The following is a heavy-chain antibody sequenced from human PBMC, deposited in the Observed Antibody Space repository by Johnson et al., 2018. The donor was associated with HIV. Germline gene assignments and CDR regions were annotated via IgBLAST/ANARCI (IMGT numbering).Heavy chain of an antibody. CDR1: GFTFSSYA. D-gene: IGHD3-10*01. CDR3: AREGFWGSGSYYNPDAFDI. J-gene: IGHJ3*02. V-gene: IGHV3-30-3*01. CDR2: ISYDGSNK. Sequence: QMQLVESGGGVVQPGRSLRLSCAASGFTFSSYAMHWVRQAPGKGLEWVAVISYDGSNKYYSDSVKGRFPISRDNSKNTLYLQLNSRRAEDTAVYYCAREGFWGSGSYYNPDAFDIWGQGTMVTVSS.